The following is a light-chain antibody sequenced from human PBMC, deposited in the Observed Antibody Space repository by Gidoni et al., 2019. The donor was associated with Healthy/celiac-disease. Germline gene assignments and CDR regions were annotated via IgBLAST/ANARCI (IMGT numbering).Light chain of an antibody. CDR3: CSYAGSSTWV. V-gene: IGLV2-23*02. CDR1: SSDVGSYNL. CDR2: EVS. J-gene: IGLJ3*02. Sequence: SALTHPASVSGSPGKSITISCTGTSSDVGSYNLVSWYQQHPGKAPKLMIYEVSKRPSGVSNRFSGSKSGNTASLTISGLQAEDEADYYCCSYAGSSTWVFGGGTKLTVL.